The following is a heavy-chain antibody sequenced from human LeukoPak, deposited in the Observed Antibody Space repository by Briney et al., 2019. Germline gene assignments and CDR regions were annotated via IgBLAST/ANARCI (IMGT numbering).Heavy chain of an antibody. CDR1: GFTFSSYW. CDR2: IKQDGSEK. Sequence: GGSLRLSCAASGFTFSSYWMSWVRQAPGKGLEWVANIKQDGSEKYYVDSVKGRFTISRDNAKNSLYLQMNSLRAEDTAVYYCARGRAYCGGDCYPTYYYYYYMDVWGKGTTVTVSS. J-gene: IGHJ6*03. D-gene: IGHD2-21*02. CDR3: ARGRAYCGGDCYPTYYYYYYMDV. V-gene: IGHV3-7*01.